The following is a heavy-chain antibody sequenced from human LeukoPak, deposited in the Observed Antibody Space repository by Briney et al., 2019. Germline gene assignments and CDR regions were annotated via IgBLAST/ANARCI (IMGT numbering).Heavy chain of an antibody. CDR3: ARHAEAYYDFWSGQQSNYYYGMDA. CDR1: GYSFTSYW. CDR2: IYPGDSDT. J-gene: IGHJ6*02. D-gene: IGHD3-3*01. Sequence: GESLKISCKGSGYSFTSYWIGWVRQMPGKGLEWMGIIYPGDSDTRYSPSFQGQVTISADKSISTAYLQWSSLKASDTAMYYCARHAEAYYDFWSGQQSNYYYGMDAWGQGTTVTVSS. V-gene: IGHV5-51*01.